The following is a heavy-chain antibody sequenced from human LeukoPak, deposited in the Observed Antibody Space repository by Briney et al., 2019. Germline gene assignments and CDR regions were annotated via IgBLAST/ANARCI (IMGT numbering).Heavy chain of an antibody. CDR3: ARDRNYYDSSGYWRYFDY. CDR2: IIPILGTA. J-gene: IGHJ4*02. CDR1: GGTFSSYA. D-gene: IGHD3-22*01. V-gene: IGHV1-69*13. Sequence: SVKVSCKASGGTFSSYAISWVRQAPGQGLEWMGGIIPILGTANYAQKFQGRVTITADESTSTAYMELSSLRSEDTAVYYCARDRNYYDSSGYWRYFDYWGQGTLVTVSS.